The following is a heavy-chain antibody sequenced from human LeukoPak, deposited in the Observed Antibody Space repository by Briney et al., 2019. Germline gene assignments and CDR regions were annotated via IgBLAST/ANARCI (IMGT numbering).Heavy chain of an antibody. CDR1: GFAFANQG. J-gene: IGHJ4*02. V-gene: IGHV3-23*01. CDR2: IGGSGATT. CDR3: AKLEGSWTDH. D-gene: IGHD3/OR15-3a*01. Sequence: GGSLRPSCEASGFAFANQGMIWVRQVQGKGLDWVSAIGGSGATTYYADSVKGRFTISRDNSKNTMYLRMNSLRADDTAVYYCAKLEGSWTDHWGQGILVNVFS.